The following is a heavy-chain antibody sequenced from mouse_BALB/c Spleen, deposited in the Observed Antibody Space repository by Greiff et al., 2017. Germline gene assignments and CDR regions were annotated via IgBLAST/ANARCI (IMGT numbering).Heavy chain of an antibody. V-gene: IGHV2-9-2*01. CDR1: GFSLTSYD. CDR2: IWTGGGT. D-gene: IGHD2-3*01. Sequence: QVQLQQSGPGLVAPSQSLSITCTVSGFSLTSYDISWIRQPPGKGLEWLGVIWTGGGTNYNSAFMSRLSISKDNSKSQVFLKMNSLQTDDTAIYYCVRDRGDGYSFAYWGQGTLVTASA. J-gene: IGHJ3*01. CDR3: VRDRGDGYSFAY.